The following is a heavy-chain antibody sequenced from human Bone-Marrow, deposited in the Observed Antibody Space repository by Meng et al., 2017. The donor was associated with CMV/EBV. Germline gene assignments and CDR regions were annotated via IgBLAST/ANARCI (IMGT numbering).Heavy chain of an antibody. CDR1: GFAFSIYS. J-gene: IGHJ4*02. CDR3: ASETAGTYYFDY. V-gene: IGHV3-21*01. D-gene: IGHD6-13*01. CDR2: ISSSSSNI. Sequence: GESLKISCAASGFAFSIYSMNWVRQAPGKGLEWVASISSSSSNIYYADSVKGRFTISRDNAKNSLHLQMNSLRAEDMAVYYCASETAGTYYFDYWGQGTLVTVSS.